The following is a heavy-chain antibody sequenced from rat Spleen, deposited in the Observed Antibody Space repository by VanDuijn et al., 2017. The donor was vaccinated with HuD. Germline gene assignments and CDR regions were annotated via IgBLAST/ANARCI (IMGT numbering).Heavy chain of an antibody. Sequence: EVQLVESGGGLVQPGRSLRLSCVASGFTFNNYWMTWIRQSPGKGLEWVATITNVAGSTYYPDSVKGRFTISRDNAKSTLYLQMNSLRSEDTATYFCARPLALNWFAYWGQGTLVTVSS. CDR2: ITNVAGST. V-gene: IGHV5-31*01. CDR3: ARPLALNWFAY. CDR1: GFTFNNYW. J-gene: IGHJ3*01. D-gene: IGHD3-2*01.